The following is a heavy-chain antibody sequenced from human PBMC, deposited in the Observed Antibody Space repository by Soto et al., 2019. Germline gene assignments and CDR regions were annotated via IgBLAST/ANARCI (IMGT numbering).Heavy chain of an antibody. Sequence: GASVKVSCKASGGTFSSYAISWVRQAPGQGLEWMGGIIPIFGTANYAQKFQGRVTITADESTSTAYMELSSLRSEDTAVYYCARDYPADGRLKYYYYYYGMDVWGQGTTVTVS. CDR3: ARDYPADGRLKYYYYYYGMDV. J-gene: IGHJ6*02. CDR1: GGTFSSYA. V-gene: IGHV1-69*13. CDR2: IIPIFGTA.